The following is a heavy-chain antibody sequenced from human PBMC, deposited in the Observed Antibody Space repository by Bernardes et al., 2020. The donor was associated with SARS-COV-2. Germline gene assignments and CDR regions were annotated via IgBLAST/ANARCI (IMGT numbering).Heavy chain of an antibody. V-gene: IGHV3-23*01. Sequence: GGSLRLSCAASGFTFSNFAMSWVRQAPGRGLEWVSIISGSGSGTYYTDSVRGRLTISRDNSKDTLYLQMNSLKDEDTALYYCAKGSGRYCSNGNCYVDYWGQGTLVTVSS. CDR1: GFTFSNFA. CDR2: ISGSGSGT. J-gene: IGHJ4*02. CDR3: AKGSGRYCSNGNCYVDY. D-gene: IGHD3-10*01.